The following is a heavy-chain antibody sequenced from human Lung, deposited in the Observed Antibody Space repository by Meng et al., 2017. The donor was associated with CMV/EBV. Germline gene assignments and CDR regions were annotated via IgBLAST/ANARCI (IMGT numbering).Heavy chain of an antibody. CDR3: ARGEHRIAVAGSAFDI. Sequence: GGSXRLXCAASGFTFSSYAMHWVRQAPGKGLEWVAVISYDGSNKYYADSVKGRFTISRDNSKNTLYLQMNSLRAEDTAVYYCARGEHRIAVAGSAFDIWGQAXMVTVSS. CDR2: ISYDGSNK. D-gene: IGHD6-19*01. CDR1: GFTFSSYA. V-gene: IGHV3-30-3*01. J-gene: IGHJ3*02.